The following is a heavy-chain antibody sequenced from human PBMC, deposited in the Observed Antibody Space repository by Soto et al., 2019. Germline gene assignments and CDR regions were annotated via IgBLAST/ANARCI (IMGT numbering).Heavy chain of an antibody. CDR1: GFTFTNAY. V-gene: IGHV3-15*07. D-gene: IGHD3-10*01. CDR2: IKTKADGGTT. Sequence: GSLRLSCAASGFTFTNAYMNWVRQAPGKGLEWVGRIKTKADGGTTDYAAPVKGRFFISRDDSKDTLYVQMNSLQTEDTGVYYCSHAPGRRGYYGMDVWGQGTTVTVSS. CDR3: SHAPGRRGYYGMDV. J-gene: IGHJ6*02.